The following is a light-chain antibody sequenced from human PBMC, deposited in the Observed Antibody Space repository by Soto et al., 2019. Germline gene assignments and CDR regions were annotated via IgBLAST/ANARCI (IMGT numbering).Light chain of an antibody. CDR3: QQYGTSPLT. CDR1: QSVTSNY. J-gene: IGKJ4*02. CDR2: GAS. Sequence: EVVLTQSPGTLSLSPGDTATLSCGASQSVTSNYLAWYQQQAGQPPRLLIYGASTTAAGIPRRFSGSGSGTGSPPTIDRLDAEDFAVYCCQQYGTSPLTFGGGTKVEIK. V-gene: IGKV3-20*01.